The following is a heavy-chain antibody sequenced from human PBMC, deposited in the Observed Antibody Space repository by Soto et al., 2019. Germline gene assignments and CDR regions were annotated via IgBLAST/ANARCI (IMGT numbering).Heavy chain of an antibody. CDR1: GFTFSSYA. V-gene: IGHV3-23*01. Sequence: EVQLLESGGGLVQPGGSLRLSCAASGFTFSSYAMSCVRQAPGKGLEWVSAISGSGGSTYYADSVKGRFTISRDNSKNTLYLQMNSLRAEDTAVYYCAKPPGIAARPELGLDPWGQGTLVTVSS. J-gene: IGHJ5*02. CDR2: ISGSGGST. CDR3: AKPPGIAARPELGLDP. D-gene: IGHD6-6*01.